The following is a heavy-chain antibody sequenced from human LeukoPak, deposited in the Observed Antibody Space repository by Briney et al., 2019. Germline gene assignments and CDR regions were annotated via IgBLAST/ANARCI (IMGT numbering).Heavy chain of an antibody. CDR2: IREDGSEK. Sequence: GGSLRLSCAASGFIFRNYWMSWVRQAPGKGLEWVANIREDGSEKYYVDSVKGRFTISRDNAKNSLSLQMNSLRAEDTAVYYCARGGGTFDIWGQGTMVTVSS. CDR3: ARGGGTFDI. CDR1: GFIFRNYW. J-gene: IGHJ3*02. D-gene: IGHD3-16*01. V-gene: IGHV3-7*01.